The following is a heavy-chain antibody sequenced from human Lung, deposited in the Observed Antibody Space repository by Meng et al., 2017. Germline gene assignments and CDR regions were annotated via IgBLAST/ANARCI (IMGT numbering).Heavy chain of an antibody. D-gene: IGHD4-11*01. CDR3: ARGPTTMAHDFDY. Sequence: VQLSRGCPGLSQPPHTLPLTCRVSGGSFSDYYWSGIRQPPGKGLEWIGEINHSGSTNYNPSLESRATISVDTSQNNLSLKLSSVTAADSAVYYCARGPTTMAHDFDYWGQGTLVTVSS. CDR2: INHSGST. V-gene: IGHV4-34*01. CDR1: GGSFSDYY. J-gene: IGHJ4*02.